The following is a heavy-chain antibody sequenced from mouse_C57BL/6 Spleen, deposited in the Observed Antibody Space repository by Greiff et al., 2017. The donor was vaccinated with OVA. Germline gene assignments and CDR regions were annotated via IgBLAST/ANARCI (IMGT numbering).Heavy chain of an antibody. V-gene: IGHV5-17*01. D-gene: IGHD2-2*01. Sequence: EVKLMESGGGLVKPGGSLKLSCAASGFTFSDYGMHWVRQAPEKGLEWVAYISSGSSTIYYADTVKGRFTISRDNAKNTLFLQMTSLRSEDTAMYYCANGYYGYIDVWGTGTTVTVSS. CDR2: ISSGSSTI. CDR1: GFTFSDYG. J-gene: IGHJ1*03. CDR3: ANGYYGYIDV.